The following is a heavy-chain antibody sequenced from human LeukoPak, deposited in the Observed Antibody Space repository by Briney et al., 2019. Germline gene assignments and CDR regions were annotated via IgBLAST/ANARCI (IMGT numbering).Heavy chain of an antibody. Sequence: GESLKISCKGSGYSFTSYWIGWVRQMPGKGLEWMGIIYPGDSDTRYSPSFQGQVTISADKSISTAYLQWSSLKASDTAMYYCARHLGPKSDYGDYSDWGQGTLVTVSS. V-gene: IGHV5-51*01. CDR2: IYPGDSDT. D-gene: IGHD4-17*01. CDR3: ARHLGPKSDYGDYSD. J-gene: IGHJ4*02. CDR1: GYSFTSYW.